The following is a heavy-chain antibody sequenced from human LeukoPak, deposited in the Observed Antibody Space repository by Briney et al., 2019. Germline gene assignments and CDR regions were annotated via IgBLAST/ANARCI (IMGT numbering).Heavy chain of an antibody. J-gene: IGHJ4*02. D-gene: IGHD1-1*01. Sequence: SETLSLTCAVSGGSISSSNWWSWVRQPPGKGLEWMGEIYHSGSTNYNPSLKSRVTISVDKSKNQFSLKLSSVTAADTAVYYCARDREQQLAYHFDYWAQGTLVTVSS. CDR2: IYHSGST. CDR3: ARDREQQLAYHFDY. CDR1: GGSISSSNW. V-gene: IGHV4-4*02.